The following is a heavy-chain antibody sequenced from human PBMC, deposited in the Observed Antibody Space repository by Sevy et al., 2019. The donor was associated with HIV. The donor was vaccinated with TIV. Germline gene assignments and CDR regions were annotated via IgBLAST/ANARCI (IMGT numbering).Heavy chain of an antibody. V-gene: IGHV3-23*01. CDR1: GFTFSSYA. J-gene: IGHJ6*03. Sequence: GGSLRLSCAASGFTFSSYAMSWVRQAPGKGLEWVSVISGSGGSTYDADSVKGRFNIPREHSKNTLYLQMNSLRAEDTAVYYCTNLPAYDYVWGSYRYTGGYYYYMDVWGKGTTVTVSS. CDR3: TNLPAYDYVWGSYRYTGGYYYYMDV. CDR2: ISGSGGST. D-gene: IGHD3-16*02.